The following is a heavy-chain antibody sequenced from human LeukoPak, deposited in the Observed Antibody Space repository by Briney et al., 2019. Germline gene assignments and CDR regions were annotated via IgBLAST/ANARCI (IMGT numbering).Heavy chain of an antibody. J-gene: IGHJ4*02. CDR2: IYYSGST. CDR1: GGSVSSASYY. CDR3: AREYYYGSGSYPYFDY. D-gene: IGHD3-10*01. V-gene: IGHV4-61*01. Sequence: PSETLSLTCSVSGGSVSSASYYWSWIRQPPGKGLEWIGYIYYSGSTNYNPSLKRRVTISVDTSKNQFSLKLSSVTAADTAVYYCAREYYYGSGSYPYFDYWGQGTLVTVSS.